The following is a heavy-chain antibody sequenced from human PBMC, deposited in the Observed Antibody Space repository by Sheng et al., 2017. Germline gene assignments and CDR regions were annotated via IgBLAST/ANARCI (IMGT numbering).Heavy chain of an antibody. Sequence: EVQLVESGGVVVQPGGSLRLSCAASGFTFDDYAMHWVRQTPGKGLEWVSVISWDGNNIYYADSVKGRFTISRDNSKNSLYLQMNSLRGEDTALYYCANGKVEGQLAYWGQGTLVTVSS. CDR2: ISWDGNNI. D-gene: IGHD2-15*01. V-gene: IGHV3-43D*03. J-gene: IGHJ4*02. CDR3: ANGKVEGQLAY. CDR1: GFTFDDYA.